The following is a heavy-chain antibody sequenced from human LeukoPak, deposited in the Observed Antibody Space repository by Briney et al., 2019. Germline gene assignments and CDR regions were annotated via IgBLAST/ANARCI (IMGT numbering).Heavy chain of an antibody. Sequence: GRSLRLSCAASGFTFDDYAMHWVRQAPGKGLEWVSGICWNSGSIGYADSVKGRFTISRDNAKNSLYLQMNSLRAEDMALYYCAKDAGIAAGWGAFDIWGQGTMVTVSS. CDR3: AKDAGIAAGWGAFDI. V-gene: IGHV3-9*03. CDR2: ICWNSGSI. J-gene: IGHJ3*02. CDR1: GFTFDDYA. D-gene: IGHD6-13*01.